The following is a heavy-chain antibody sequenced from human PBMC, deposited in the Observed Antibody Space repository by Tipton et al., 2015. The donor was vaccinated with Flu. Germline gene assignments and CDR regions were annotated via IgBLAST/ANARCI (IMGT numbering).Heavy chain of an antibody. V-gene: IGHV4-4*07. Sequence: TLSLTCTVSGGSISSCYWSWIRQPAGKGLEWIGRIYTSGSTNYNPSLKSRVTMSVDTSKNQFSLKLSSVTAADTAVYYCAGSLTYYYDSTAADAFDIWGQGTMVTVSS. CDR3: AGSLTYYYDSTAADAFDI. D-gene: IGHD3-22*01. CDR2: IYTSGST. J-gene: IGHJ3*02. CDR1: GGSISSCY.